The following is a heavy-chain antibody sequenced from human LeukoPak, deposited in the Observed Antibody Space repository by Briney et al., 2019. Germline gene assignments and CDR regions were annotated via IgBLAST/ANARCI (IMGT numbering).Heavy chain of an antibody. CDR2: ISGSGDNT. CDR1: GFTFSGFA. V-gene: IGHV3-23*01. D-gene: IGHD6-6*01. Sequence: GGSLRLSCAASGFTFSGFAMSWVRRTPGKGLEWVSGISGSGDNTLYADSAKGRFTISRDNSKNTLYLQMNSLRADDTAVYHCAKGGASSPYTYIDVWGKGTTVIVSS. J-gene: IGHJ6*04. CDR3: AKGGASSPYTYIDV.